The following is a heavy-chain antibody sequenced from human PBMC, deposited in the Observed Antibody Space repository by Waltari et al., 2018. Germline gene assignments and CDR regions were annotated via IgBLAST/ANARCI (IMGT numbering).Heavy chain of an antibody. Sequence: WGWLRQPPGEGLEVIGTLSDHGATYSSPALRGRDTVSRDTAMNQLSLKLGSVTAADTAVYYCATYIGASIGTAAFDVWGQGTMVTVSS. CDR3: ATYIGASIGTAAFDV. CDR2: LSDHGAT. V-gene: IGHV4-39*01. J-gene: IGHJ3*01. D-gene: IGHD5-12*01.